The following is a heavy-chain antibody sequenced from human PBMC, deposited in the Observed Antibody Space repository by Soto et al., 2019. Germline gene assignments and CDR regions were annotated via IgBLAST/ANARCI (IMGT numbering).Heavy chain of an antibody. J-gene: IGHJ6*02. CDR3: ARDRITILPNSYNFYGLDV. CDR2: IYHSGST. D-gene: IGHD3-3*01. CDR1: GGSISSGDYY. V-gene: IGHV4-30-4*01. Sequence: PSETLSLTCTVSGGSISSGDYYWSWIRQPPGKGLEWIGYIYHSGSTYYNPSLQGRVSISVDTSKNQFSLKLSSVTAADTAVYYCARDRITILPNSYNFYGLDVWGQGTTVTVSS.